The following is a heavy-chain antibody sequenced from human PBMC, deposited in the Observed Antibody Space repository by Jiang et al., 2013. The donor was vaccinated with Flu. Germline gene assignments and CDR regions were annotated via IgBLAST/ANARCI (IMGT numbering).Heavy chain of an antibody. CDR3: ARLGTAMVPDY. D-gene: IGHD5-18*01. Sequence: GPGLVKPSETLSLTCTVSGGSISSSSYYWGWIRQPPGKGLEWIGSIYYSGSTYYNPSLKSRVTISVDTSKNQFSLKLSSVTAADTAVYYCARLGTAMVPDYWGQGTLVTVSS. CDR1: GGSISSSSYY. J-gene: IGHJ4*02. CDR2: IYYSGST. V-gene: IGHV4-39*01.